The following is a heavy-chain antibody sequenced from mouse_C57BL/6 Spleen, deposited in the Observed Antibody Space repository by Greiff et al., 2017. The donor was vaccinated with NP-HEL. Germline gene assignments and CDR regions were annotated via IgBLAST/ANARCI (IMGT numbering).Heavy chain of an antibody. Sequence: DVQLQESGPGLVKPSQSLSLTCSVTGYSITSGYYWNWIRQFPGNKLEWMGYISYDGSNNYNPSLKNRISITRDTSKNQFFLKLNSVTTEDTATYYCAREGGYYPYYYAMDYWGQGTSVTVSS. CDR2: ISYDGSN. CDR1: GYSITSGYY. D-gene: IGHD2-3*01. V-gene: IGHV3-6*01. J-gene: IGHJ4*01. CDR3: AREGGYYPYYYAMDY.